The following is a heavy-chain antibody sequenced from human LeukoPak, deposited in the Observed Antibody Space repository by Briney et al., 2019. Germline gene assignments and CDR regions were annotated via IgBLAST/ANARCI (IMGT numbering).Heavy chain of an antibody. V-gene: IGHV3-7*03. J-gene: IGHJ4*02. CDR1: GFTFSSYW. Sequence: GGSLRLSCAASGFTFSSYWMSWVRQAPGKGLEWVANIKQDGSEKYYVDSVKGRFTISRDNAKNSLYLQMNSLRSDDTAVYYCARDQRGYSGYDPPAHDYWGQGTLVTVSS. D-gene: IGHD5-12*01. CDR3: ARDQRGYSGYDPPAHDY. CDR2: IKQDGSEK.